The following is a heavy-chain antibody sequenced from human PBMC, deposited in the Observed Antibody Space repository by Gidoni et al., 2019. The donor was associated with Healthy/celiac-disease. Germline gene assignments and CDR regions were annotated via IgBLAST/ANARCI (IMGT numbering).Heavy chain of an antibody. Sequence: LSLKSRVTISVDTSKNQFSLKLSSVTAADTAVYYCARVSSGWNDAFDIWGQGTMVTVSS. CDR3: ARVSSGWNDAFDI. V-gene: IGHV4-34*01. J-gene: IGHJ3*02. D-gene: IGHD3-22*01.